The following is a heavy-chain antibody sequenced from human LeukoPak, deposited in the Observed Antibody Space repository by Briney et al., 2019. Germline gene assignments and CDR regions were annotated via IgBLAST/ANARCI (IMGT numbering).Heavy chain of an antibody. CDR1: GGSFSGYY. V-gene: IGHV4-34*01. Sequence: SETLSLTCAVYGGSFSGYYWSWIRQPPGKGLEWIGEINHSGSTNYNPSLKSRVTISVDTSKNQFSLKLSSVTAADTAVYYCAKGRGWEASYYYYYMDVWGKGTTVTISS. J-gene: IGHJ6*03. CDR2: INHSGST. CDR3: AKGRGWEASYYYYYMDV. D-gene: IGHD1-26*01.